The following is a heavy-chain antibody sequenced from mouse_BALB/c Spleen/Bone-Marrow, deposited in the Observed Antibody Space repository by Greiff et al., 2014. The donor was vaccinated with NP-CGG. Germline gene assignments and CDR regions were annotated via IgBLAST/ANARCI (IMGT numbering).Heavy chain of an antibody. CDR1: GFNIKDTY. D-gene: IGHD2-1*01. Sequence: EVQLQQSGAELVKPGASAKLSCTASGFNIKDTYMHWVKQGPEQGLEWIGRIDPANGNTKYDPKFQGKATITADTSSNTAYLQLSSLTSEDTAVYYCAIYYGNYYAMDYWGQGTSVTVSS. J-gene: IGHJ4*01. V-gene: IGHV14-3*02. CDR3: AIYYGNYYAMDY. CDR2: IDPANGNT.